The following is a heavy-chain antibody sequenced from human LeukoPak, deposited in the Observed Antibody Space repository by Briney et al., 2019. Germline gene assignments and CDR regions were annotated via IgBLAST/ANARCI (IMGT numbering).Heavy chain of an antibody. J-gene: IGHJ4*02. D-gene: IGHD2-2*01. CDR3: ARDLSPVDCSTTGCSYYFDY. Sequence: ASVSVSCKASGYTFTNYGISWVRQAPGQGLEWMGWISPYNSNTNYAQKLQGRVTMTTDKTTNTAYMELRSLRSDDTAVYYCARDLSPVDCSTTGCSYYFDYWGQGTLVTVSS. CDR2: ISPYNSNT. V-gene: IGHV1-18*01. CDR1: GYTFTNYG.